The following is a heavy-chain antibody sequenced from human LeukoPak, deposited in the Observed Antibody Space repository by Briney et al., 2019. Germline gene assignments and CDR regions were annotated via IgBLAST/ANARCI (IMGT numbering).Heavy chain of an antibody. CDR1: RFTFSSYW. Sequence: GGSLRLSCAASRFTFSSYWMSWVRQAPGKGLEWVANIKQDGSEKYYVDSVKGRFTISRDNAKNSLYLQMNSLRAEDTAVYYCARALGWYGGNPQVGAFDIWGQGTMVTVSS. V-gene: IGHV3-7*01. CDR2: IKQDGSEK. J-gene: IGHJ3*02. D-gene: IGHD4-23*01. CDR3: ARALGWYGGNPQVGAFDI.